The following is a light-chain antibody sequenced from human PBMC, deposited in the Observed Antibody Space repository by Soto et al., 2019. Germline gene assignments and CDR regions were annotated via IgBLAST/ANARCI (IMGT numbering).Light chain of an antibody. Sequence: DIQMTQSPSSVSASVGDRVTITCRASQGINNCLAWYQQKPGKAPKLLIYTTYSLQSGVQARFSGSGSGTDFTLTISSLQPEDSATYYCQQANSFPLTFGGGTKVEIK. V-gene: IGKV1D-12*01. CDR1: QGINNC. CDR3: QQANSFPLT. CDR2: TTY. J-gene: IGKJ4*01.